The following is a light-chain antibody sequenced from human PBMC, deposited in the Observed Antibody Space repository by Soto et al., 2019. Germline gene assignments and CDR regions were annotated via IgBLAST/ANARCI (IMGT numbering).Light chain of an antibody. Sequence: EIVLTQSPDTLSLSPGERATLSCRASKSVSKSLVWYQPKPGQAPRLLIYNSSDRAAGIPVRFSGSGSGTDFSLTISSLAPEDVALYYCQQRHNWPRTFGQGTRVEI. CDR2: NSS. CDR1: KSVSKS. V-gene: IGKV3-11*01. J-gene: IGKJ1*01. CDR3: QQRHNWPRT.